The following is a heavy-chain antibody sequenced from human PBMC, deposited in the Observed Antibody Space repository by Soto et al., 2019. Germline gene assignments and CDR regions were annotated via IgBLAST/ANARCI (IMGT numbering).Heavy chain of an antibody. V-gene: IGHV3-11*01. J-gene: IGHJ6*03. D-gene: IGHD1-1*01. Sequence: QVQLVESGVGLVKPGGSLRLSCAASGFTFRDSFISWSRQTPAKGLEWLSYISGRDRHIDYADSVRGRFTIPRDNAKNSVYPQMKTLRAGDTAVYYCAGNQGTTYMDVWGKGTTVTVS. CDR3: AGNQGTTYMDV. CDR2: ISGRDRHI. CDR1: GFTFRDSF.